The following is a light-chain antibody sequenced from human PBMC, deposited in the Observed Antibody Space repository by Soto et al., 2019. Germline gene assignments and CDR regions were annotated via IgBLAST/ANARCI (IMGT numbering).Light chain of an antibody. Sequence: QSALTQPASVSGSPGQSITISCTGTSSDVGGYNYVARYQQRPGKAPKLMIYDVSTRPSGVSLRFSGSKSGNTASLTISGLQAEDEADYYCSSYTSISTLVFGTGTKLTVL. CDR3: SSYTSISTLV. CDR1: SSDVGGYNY. CDR2: DVS. J-gene: IGLJ1*01. V-gene: IGLV2-14*01.